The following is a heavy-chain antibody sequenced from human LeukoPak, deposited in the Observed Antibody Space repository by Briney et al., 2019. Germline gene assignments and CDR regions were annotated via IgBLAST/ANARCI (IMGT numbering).Heavy chain of an antibody. CDR3: AKDRRGGYYYYYMDV. CDR1: GFTFDDYA. J-gene: IGHJ6*03. CDR2: ISWNSGSI. V-gene: IGHV3-9*01. D-gene: IGHD3-10*01. Sequence: QPGRSLRLSCAASGFTFDDYAMHWVRQAPGKGLEWVSGISWNSGSIGYADSVKGRFTISRDNAKNSLYLQMNSLRAEDTALYYCAKDRRGGYYYYYMDVWGKGTTVTVSS.